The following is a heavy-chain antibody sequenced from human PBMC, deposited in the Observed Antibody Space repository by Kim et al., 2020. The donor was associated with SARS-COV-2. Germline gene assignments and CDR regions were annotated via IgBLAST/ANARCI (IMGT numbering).Heavy chain of an antibody. J-gene: IGHJ6*02. Sequence: PSRKSRVTISVDTSKTQFSLKLSSVTAADTAVYYCARDRPHYYYYGMDVWGQGTTVTVSS. V-gene: IGHV4-34*01. CDR3: ARDRPHYYYYGMDV.